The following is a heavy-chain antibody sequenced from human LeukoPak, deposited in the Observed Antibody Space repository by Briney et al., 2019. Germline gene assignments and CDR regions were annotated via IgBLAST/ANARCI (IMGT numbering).Heavy chain of an antibody. D-gene: IGHD2-2*01. CDR3: AKLRSSSSYAALDY. Sequence: GGSLRLSCAAPGFTFSNYAMSWVRQAPGKGPEWVSSIGGSGSTTYHADSVRGRFTISRDNSKNTLYLQMNSLRAEDTAVYFCAKLRSSSSYAALDYWGQGILVTVSS. CDR1: GFTFSNYA. J-gene: IGHJ4*02. CDR2: IGGSGSTT. V-gene: IGHV3-23*01.